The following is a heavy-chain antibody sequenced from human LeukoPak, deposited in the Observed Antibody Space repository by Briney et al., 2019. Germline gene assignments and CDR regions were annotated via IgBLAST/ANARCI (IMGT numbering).Heavy chain of an antibody. CDR2: IYYSGST. D-gene: IGHD3-22*01. J-gene: IGHJ4*02. CDR1: GGSISSYY. Sequence: SETLSLTCTVSGGSISSYYWSWIRQPPGKGLEWIGYIYYSGSTNYNPSLKSRVTISVDTSKNQFSLKLSSVTAADTAVYYCAAADYYDSSGYDYFDYWGQGTLVTVSS. CDR3: AAADYYDSSGYDYFDY. V-gene: IGHV4-59*01.